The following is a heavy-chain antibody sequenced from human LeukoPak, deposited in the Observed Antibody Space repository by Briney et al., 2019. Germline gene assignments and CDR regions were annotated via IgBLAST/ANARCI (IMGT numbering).Heavy chain of an antibody. J-gene: IGHJ4*02. CDR2: ISSSISTI. Sequence: GGSLRLSCAASGFTFSSYSMNWVRQTPGKGLEWVSYISSSISTIYYADSVKGRFTISRDNAKNSLYLQMNSLRAEDTAVYYCARDYDFWSGYYSPTRGYFGYWGQGTLVTVSS. CDR3: ARDYDFWSGYYSPTRGYFGY. CDR1: GFTFSSYS. D-gene: IGHD3-3*01. V-gene: IGHV3-48*01.